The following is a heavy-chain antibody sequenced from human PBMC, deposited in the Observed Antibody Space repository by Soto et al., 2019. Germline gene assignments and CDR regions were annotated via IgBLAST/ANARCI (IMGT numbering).Heavy chain of an antibody. CDR1: GFTVSSNY. D-gene: IGHD2-15*01. V-gene: IGHV3-66*01. CDR3: ARVSPYCSGGSCYALDY. J-gene: IGHJ4*02. CDR2: IYSGGST. Sequence: EVQLVESGGGLVQPGGSLRLSCAASGFTVSSNYMSWVRQAPGKGLEWVSVIYSGGSTYYADSVKGRFTISRDNSKNTLYLQMNRLRAEDTAVYYCARVSPYCSGGSCYALDYWGQGTLVTVSS.